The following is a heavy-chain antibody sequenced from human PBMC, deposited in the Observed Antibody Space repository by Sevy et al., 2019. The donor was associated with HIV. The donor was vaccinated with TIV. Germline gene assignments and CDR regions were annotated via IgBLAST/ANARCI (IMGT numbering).Heavy chain of an antibody. CDR1: GFTFSSYR. D-gene: IGHD4-17*01. CDR3: AKDQDGYFDY. J-gene: IGHJ4*02. V-gene: IGHV3-30*18. CDR2: ISYDGSNK. Sequence: GGSLRLSCAASGFTFSSYRMHWVRQAPGKGLEWVAVISYDGSNKYYADSVKGRFTISRDNSKNTLYLQMNSLRAEDTAVYYCAKDQDGYFDYWGQGTLVTVSS.